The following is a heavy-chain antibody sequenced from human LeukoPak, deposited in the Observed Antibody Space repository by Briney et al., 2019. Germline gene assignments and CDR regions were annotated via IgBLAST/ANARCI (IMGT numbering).Heavy chain of an antibody. D-gene: IGHD1-7*01. CDR3: AKDQRRSTWNYGDALDF. Sequence: GGSLRLSCAASGFTFSSFAIHWVRQAPGKGLEWVAVISDDGSNTYYAYSVKGRFTISRDNSKNTVYLQMNSLRAEDTAVYHCAKDQRRSTWNYGDALDFWGQGTMVFVSS. CDR1: GFTFSSFA. V-gene: IGHV3-30*01. CDR2: ISDDGSNT. J-gene: IGHJ3*01.